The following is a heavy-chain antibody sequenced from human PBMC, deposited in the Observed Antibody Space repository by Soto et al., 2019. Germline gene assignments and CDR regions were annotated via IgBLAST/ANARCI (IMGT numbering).Heavy chain of an antibody. CDR3: ARRVTTRPYYYYMDV. V-gene: IGHV4-59*08. CDR2: VYYSGST. Sequence: SETLSLTCTVSGGSISSYYWSWIRQPPGEGLEWMGYVYYSGSTDYNPSLTSRVTMSVDTSKNQFSLKLSSVTAADTAVYYCARRVTTRPYYYYMDVWGKGTTVTVSS. J-gene: IGHJ6*03. CDR1: GGSISSYY. D-gene: IGHD4-4*01.